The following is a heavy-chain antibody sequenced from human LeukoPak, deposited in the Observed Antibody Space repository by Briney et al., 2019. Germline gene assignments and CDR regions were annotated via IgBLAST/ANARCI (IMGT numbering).Heavy chain of an antibody. Sequence: GGSLRLSCAASGFTFSSYAMSWVRQAPGKGLEGVSGIVGSGGSTFSADSVKGRFTNSRDNSQSTLYLQMNSLRAEDTAVYYCAKGTLWSGYYYFDYWGQGTLVTVSS. D-gene: IGHD3-3*01. V-gene: IGHV3-23*01. CDR3: AKGTLWSGYYYFDY. CDR2: IVGSGGST. CDR1: GFTFSSYA. J-gene: IGHJ4*02.